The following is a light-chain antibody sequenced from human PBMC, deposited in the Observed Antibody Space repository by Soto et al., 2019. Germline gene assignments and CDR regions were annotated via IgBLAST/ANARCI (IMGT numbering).Light chain of an antibody. J-gene: IGLJ2*01. CDR2: EVS. CDR1: RSDIGGYNY. CDR3: SSYAGSNNLV. V-gene: IGLV2-8*01. Sequence: QSALTQPPSASGSPGQSVTISCTGTRSDIGGYNYVSWYQHHPGKAPKLMIFEVSKRPSGLPDRFSGSKSGNTASLTVSGLRAEDEADYYCSSYAGSNNLVFGGGTKLTVL.